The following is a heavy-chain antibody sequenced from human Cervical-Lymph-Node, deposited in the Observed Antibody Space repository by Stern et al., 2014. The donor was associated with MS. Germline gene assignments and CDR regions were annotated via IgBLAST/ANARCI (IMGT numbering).Heavy chain of an antibody. V-gene: IGHV1-2*02. CDR1: GYIFTGYY. J-gene: IGHJ6*02. Sequence: DQLVQSGAEVKKPGASVKVSCKTSGYIFTGYYIHWVRQAPGQGLEWMAWINPNTGGTKYAQKFQGKVTMSRYTSISTAYVELSRLTSDDTAVYYCARDQRGITIFGVVTDYYYLGMDVWGQGTTVTVSS. CDR3: ARDQRGITIFGVVTDYYYLGMDV. D-gene: IGHD3-3*01. CDR2: INPNTGGT.